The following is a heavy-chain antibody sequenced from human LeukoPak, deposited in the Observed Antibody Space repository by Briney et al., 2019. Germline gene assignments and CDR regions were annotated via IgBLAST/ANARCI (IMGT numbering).Heavy chain of an antibody. CDR2: INPNSGGT. J-gene: IGHJ6*03. CDR3: ARGPLGSSSSGYYYYMDV. Sequence: AASVKVSCKASGYTFTGYYMHWVRQAPGQGLEWMGWINPNSGGTNYAQKFQGRVTMTRDTSISTAYMEVSRLRPDDTAVYYCARGPLGSSSSGYYYYMDVWGKGTTVIVSS. V-gene: IGHV1-2*02. D-gene: IGHD6-6*01. CDR1: GYTFTGYY.